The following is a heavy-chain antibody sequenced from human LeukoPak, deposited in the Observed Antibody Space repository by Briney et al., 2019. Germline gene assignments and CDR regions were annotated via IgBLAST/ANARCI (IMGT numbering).Heavy chain of an antibody. D-gene: IGHD6-19*01. Sequence: GASVKVSCKASGYTFTSYGISWVRQAPGQGLEWMGWISAYNGNTNHAQKLQGRVTMTTDTSTSTAYMELRSLRSDDTAVYYCARANPSSGWTRLDYWGQGTLVTVSS. V-gene: IGHV1-18*01. CDR1: GYTFTSYG. CDR2: ISAYNGNT. CDR3: ARANPSSGWTRLDY. J-gene: IGHJ4*02.